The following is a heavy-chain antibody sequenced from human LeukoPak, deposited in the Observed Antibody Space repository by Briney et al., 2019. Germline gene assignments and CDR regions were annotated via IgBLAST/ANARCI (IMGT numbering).Heavy chain of an antibody. CDR2: IYYSGST. V-gene: IGHV4-59*01. J-gene: IGHJ4*02. CDR3: ARVSSSWYYGYFDY. Sequence: SETLSLTCTVSGGSISSYYWSWIRQPPGKGLEWIGYIYYSGSTNYNPSLKSRVTISVDTSKNQFSLKLSSVTAADTAVYYCARVSSSWYYGYFDYWGQGTLVTVSS. CDR1: GGSISSYY. D-gene: IGHD6-13*01.